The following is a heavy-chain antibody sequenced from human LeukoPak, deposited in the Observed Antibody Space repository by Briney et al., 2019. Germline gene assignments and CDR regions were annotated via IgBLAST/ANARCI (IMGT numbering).Heavy chain of an antibody. V-gene: IGHV3-23*01. CDR2: LSGSGDKT. Sequence: PGGSLRLSCAASGFSFSTYWMSWVRQAPGKGLEWVSALSGSGDKTFYADSVKGRFTISRDNSKNTLYLQMNSLRAEDTAVYCCAKDLNYGFDYWGQGTLVTVSS. CDR1: GFSFSTYW. J-gene: IGHJ4*02. D-gene: IGHD4-11*01. CDR3: AKDLNYGFDY.